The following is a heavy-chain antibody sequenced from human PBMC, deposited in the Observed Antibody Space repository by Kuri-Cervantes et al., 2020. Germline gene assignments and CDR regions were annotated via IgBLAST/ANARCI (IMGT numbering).Heavy chain of an antibody. Sequence: GESLKISCAASGFTFSSYSMNWVRQAPGKGLVWVSRINSDGSSTSYADSVKGRFTISRDNAKNTVNLQMNSLKTEDTAVYYCTTDRPPYSSSWQGDALDIWGQGTMVTVSS. CDR2: INSDGSST. CDR1: GFTFSSYS. J-gene: IGHJ3*02. CDR3: TTDRPPYSSSWQGDALDI. D-gene: IGHD6-13*01. V-gene: IGHV3-74*01.